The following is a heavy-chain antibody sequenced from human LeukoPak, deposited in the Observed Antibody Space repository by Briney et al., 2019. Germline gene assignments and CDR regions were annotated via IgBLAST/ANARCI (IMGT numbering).Heavy chain of an antibody. Sequence: GGSVRLSCAASGFTFSSFGMHWVRQAPGKGLEWVSAIGTSGDRTFYADSVKGRFTISRDNSKNTLYLQMNSLRAEDTAVYYCARDRPYFDYWGQGTLGTVSS. J-gene: IGHJ4*02. CDR1: GFTFSSFG. CDR2: IGTSGDRT. V-gene: IGHV3-23*01. CDR3: ARDRPYFDY.